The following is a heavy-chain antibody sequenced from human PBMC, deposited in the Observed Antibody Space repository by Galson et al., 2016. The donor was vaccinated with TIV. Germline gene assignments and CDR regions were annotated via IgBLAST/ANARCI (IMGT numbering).Heavy chain of an antibody. CDR3: ARGGRGSAWYADY. D-gene: IGHD6-13*01. CDR2: VNPNSGGT. CDR1: GYAFTSFF. V-gene: IGHV1-2*06. Sequence: SVKVSCKAFGYAFTSFFVHWVRQAPGQALEWLGRVNPNSGGTVYAQKFEGRLTLTWDTSTSTIYMELNSLISGDTAVYYCARGGRGSAWYADYWGQGSPVTVSS. J-gene: IGHJ4*02.